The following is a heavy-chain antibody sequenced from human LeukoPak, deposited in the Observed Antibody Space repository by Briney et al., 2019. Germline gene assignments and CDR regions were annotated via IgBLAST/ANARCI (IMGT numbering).Heavy chain of an antibody. CDR3: AKGGSSSWDHFDY. CDR2: IRYDGIHK. J-gene: IGHJ4*02. D-gene: IGHD6-13*01. CDR1: GFTFSSYG. Sequence: PGGSLRLSCAASGFTFSSYGTHWVRQAPGKGLEWVAFIRYDGIHKYADSVKGRFTISRDNSKNTLYLQMNSLRTEDTAVYYCAKGGSSSWDHFDYWGQGTLVTVSS. V-gene: IGHV3-30*02.